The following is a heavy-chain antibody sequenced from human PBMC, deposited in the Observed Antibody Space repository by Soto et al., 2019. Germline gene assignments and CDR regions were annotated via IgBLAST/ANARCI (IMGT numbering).Heavy chain of an antibody. CDR2: IYYTGST. V-gene: IGHV4-31*03. CDR1: GGSISSGGYY. CDR3: ARDGRADGFFQH. Sequence: SETLSLTCTVSGGSISSGGYYWSWIRQHPGKGLEWIGYIYYTGSTYYNPSLKSRVTISVDTSKSQFSLRLSSVTAADTAVYFCARDGRADGFFQHWARAPWSPSPQ. J-gene: IGHJ1*01.